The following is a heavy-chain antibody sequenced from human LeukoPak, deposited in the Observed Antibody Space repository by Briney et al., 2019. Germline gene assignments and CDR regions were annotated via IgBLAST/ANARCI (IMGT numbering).Heavy chain of an antibody. J-gene: IGHJ4*02. D-gene: IGHD3-3*01. CDR3: AINTIFGVVMQIFDY. Sequence: ASVQVSCKASGYTFTSYDINWVRQATGQGLAWMGWMNPNSGNTGYAQKFQGRVTMTRNTSISTAYMELSSLRSEDTAVYYCAINTIFGVVMQIFDYWGQGTLVTVSS. V-gene: IGHV1-8*01. CDR1: GYTFTSYD. CDR2: MNPNSGNT.